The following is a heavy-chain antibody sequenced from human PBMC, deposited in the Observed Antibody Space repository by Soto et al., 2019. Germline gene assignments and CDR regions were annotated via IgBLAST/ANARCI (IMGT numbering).Heavy chain of an antibody. Sequence: SETLSLTCTVSGDSISNYYWSWIRQPPGKGLEWIGYIYYSGSTNYNPSLKSRVTISVDTSKNQFSLKLSSVTAADTAVYYCAKDQLYIRGVIHNWFDPWGQGTLVTVSS. D-gene: IGHD3-10*02. V-gene: IGHV4-59*01. CDR2: IYYSGST. CDR1: GDSISNYY. J-gene: IGHJ5*02. CDR3: AKDQLYIRGVIHNWFDP.